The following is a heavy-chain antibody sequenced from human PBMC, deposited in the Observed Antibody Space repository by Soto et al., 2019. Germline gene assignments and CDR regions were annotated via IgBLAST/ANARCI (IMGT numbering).Heavy chain of an antibody. V-gene: IGHV4-39*01. J-gene: IGHJ4*02. CDR3: ARSPTYCSSISCLNGARPSQIAY. CDR2: IYYSGST. CDR1: GGSISSRNYY. D-gene: IGHD2-2*01. Sequence: NPSETLSLTCTVSGGSISSRNYYWGWIRQPPGKGLEWIGSIYYSGSTYYNPSLKSRVTISVDTSKNQFSLKLSSVTAADTAVYYCARSPTYCSSISCLNGARPSQIAYWGQGTLVTVSS.